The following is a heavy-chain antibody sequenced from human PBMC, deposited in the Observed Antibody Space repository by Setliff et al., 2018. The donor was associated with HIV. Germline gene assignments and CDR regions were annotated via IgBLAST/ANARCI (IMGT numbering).Heavy chain of an antibody. J-gene: IGHJ2*01. CDR3: ARDVKGYIYGSTYWYFDL. D-gene: IGHD5-18*01. Sequence: GGSLRLSCAASGFTFSSYWMNWVRQAPGKGLEWVANIKEDGSEKYYVDSVKGRFTISRDNAKNTLFLQMNSLRAEDTAVYYCARDVKGYIYGSTYWYFDLWGRGTLVTVSS. V-gene: IGHV3-7*01. CDR1: GFTFSSYW. CDR2: IKEDGSEK.